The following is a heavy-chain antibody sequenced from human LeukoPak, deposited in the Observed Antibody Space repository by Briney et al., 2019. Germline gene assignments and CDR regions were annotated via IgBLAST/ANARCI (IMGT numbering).Heavy chain of an antibody. V-gene: IGHV4-31*03. Sequence: SQTLSLTCTVSGGSISSGGYYWSWIRQHPGTGLEWIGYIYYSGSTNYNPSLKSRVTISVDTSKNQFSLKLSSVTAADTAVYYCARERPRDYYDSSGPGYFDYWGQGTLVTVSS. J-gene: IGHJ4*02. CDR2: IYYSGST. D-gene: IGHD3-22*01. CDR3: ARERPRDYYDSSGPGYFDY. CDR1: GGSISSGGYY.